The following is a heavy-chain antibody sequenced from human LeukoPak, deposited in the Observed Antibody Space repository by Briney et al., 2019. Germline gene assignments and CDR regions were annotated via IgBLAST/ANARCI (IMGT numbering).Heavy chain of an antibody. CDR2: IYYSGST. Sequence: SETLPLTCTVSGGSISSYYWSWIRQPPGKGLEWIGYIYYSGSTNYNPSLKSRVTISVDTSKNQFSLRLSSVTAADTAVYYCARDRSGNYGMDVWGQGTTVTVSS. J-gene: IGHJ6*02. CDR3: ARDRSGNYGMDV. CDR1: GGSISSYY. D-gene: IGHD3-10*01. V-gene: IGHV4-59*01.